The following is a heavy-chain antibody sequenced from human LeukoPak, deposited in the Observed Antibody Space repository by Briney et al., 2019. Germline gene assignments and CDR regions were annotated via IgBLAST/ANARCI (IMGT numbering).Heavy chain of an antibody. Sequence: GGSLRLSCAASGFTFSSYSMNWVRQAPGKGLEWVSSISSSSSYIYYADSVKGRFTISRDNAKNPLYLQMNSLRAEDTAVYYCARDLDGGAFDYWGQGTLVTVSS. CDR2: ISSSSSYI. V-gene: IGHV3-21*01. J-gene: IGHJ4*02. CDR1: GFTFSSYS. D-gene: IGHD3-16*01. CDR3: ARDLDGGAFDY.